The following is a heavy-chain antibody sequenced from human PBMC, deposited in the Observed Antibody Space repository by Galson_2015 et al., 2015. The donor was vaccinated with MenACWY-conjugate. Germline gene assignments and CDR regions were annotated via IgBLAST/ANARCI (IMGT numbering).Heavy chain of an antibody. CDR1: GYTFTSYY. J-gene: IGHJ6*02. Sequence: SVKVSCKASGYTFTSYYMHWVRQAPGQGLEWMGIINPSGGSTSYAQKFQGRVTMTRDTSTSTVYMELSSLRSEDTAVYYCAREGHEGYYDSSGYYLAYYYYGMDVWGQGTTVTVSS. CDR3: AREGHEGYYDSSGYYLAYYYYGMDV. D-gene: IGHD3-22*01. CDR2: INPSGGST. V-gene: IGHV1-46*01.